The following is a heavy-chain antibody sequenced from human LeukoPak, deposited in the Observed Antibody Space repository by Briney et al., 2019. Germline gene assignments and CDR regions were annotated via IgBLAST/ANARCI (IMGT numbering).Heavy chain of an antibody. Sequence: SETLSLTCAVYGGSFSGYYWSWIRQPPGKGLEWIGEINHSGSTNYNPSLKSRVTISVDTPKNQFSLKLSSVTAADTAVYYCASSDFWSGYQNYWGQGTLVTVSS. V-gene: IGHV4-34*01. CDR2: INHSGST. CDR3: ASSDFWSGYQNY. D-gene: IGHD3-3*01. CDR1: GGSFSGYY. J-gene: IGHJ4*02.